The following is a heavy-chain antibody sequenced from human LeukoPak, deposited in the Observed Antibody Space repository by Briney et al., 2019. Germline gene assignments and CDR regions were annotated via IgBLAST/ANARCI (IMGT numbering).Heavy chain of an antibody. CDR3: AREGVPGANIVVVPAAQSLYFDY. Sequence: SETVSLTCTVSGGPISSSSYYWGWLRQPPGKGLEWIGIIYYSGSTYYNPSLKSRVTISVDTSKNQFSLKLSSVTAADTAVYYCAREGVPGANIVVVPAAQSLYFDYWGQGTLVTVSS. CDR2: IYYSGST. D-gene: IGHD2-2*01. V-gene: IGHV4-39*02. CDR1: GGPISSSSYY. J-gene: IGHJ4*02.